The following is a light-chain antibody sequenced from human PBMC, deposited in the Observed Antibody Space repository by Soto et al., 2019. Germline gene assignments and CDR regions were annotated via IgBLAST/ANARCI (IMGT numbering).Light chain of an antibody. CDR2: DVR. CDR1: SSDVGGYNW. CDR3: SSYTSSNSVV. Sequence: QSVLTQPASVSGSPGQSITISCTGTSSDVGGYNWVAWYQQHPGKAPKVMVCDVRIRPSGVSDRFSGSKSGNTASLTISGLQAGDEADYCCSSYTSSNSVVFGGGTQLTVL. V-gene: IGLV2-14*03. J-gene: IGLJ3*02.